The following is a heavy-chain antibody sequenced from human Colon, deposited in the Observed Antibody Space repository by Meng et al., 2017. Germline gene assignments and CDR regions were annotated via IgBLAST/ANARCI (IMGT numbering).Heavy chain of an antibody. J-gene: IGHJ4*02. CDR2: ITPKSGGA. CDR1: GYTFTTYG. Sequence: QVQLVQSGAEVKKPGASVKVSCKASGYTFTTYGLSWVRQAPGQGLEWMGRITPKSGGALYTHRFQGRVAMTRDTSINTAYMELSSLTSDDTAVYYCACDQTAPYTGFNYWGQGTLVTVSS. D-gene: IGHD3-16*01. CDR3: ACDQTAPYTGFNY. V-gene: IGHV1-2*06.